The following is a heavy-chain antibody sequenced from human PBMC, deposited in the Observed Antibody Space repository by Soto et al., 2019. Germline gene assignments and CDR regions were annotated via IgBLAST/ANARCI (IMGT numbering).Heavy chain of an antibody. D-gene: IGHD1-1*01. CDR3: VRDGTKTLRDWFDP. CDR1: GASISGFY. CDR2: IYATGTT. Sequence: SETLSLTCTVSGASISGFYWSWIRKSAGKGLEWIGRIYATGTTDYNPSLKSRVMMSVDTSKKQFPLKLRSVTAADTAVYYCVRDGTKTLRDWFDPWGQGISVTVSS. J-gene: IGHJ5*02. V-gene: IGHV4-4*07.